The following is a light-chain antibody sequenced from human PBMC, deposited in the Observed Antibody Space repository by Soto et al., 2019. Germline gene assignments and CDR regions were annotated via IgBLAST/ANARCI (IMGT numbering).Light chain of an antibody. J-gene: IGKJ1*01. CDR1: QSVSSSY. CDR3: QQYGSSRRWT. V-gene: IGKV3-20*01. CDR2: GAS. Sequence: EIVLTQSPGTLPLSPGERATLSCRASQSVSSSYLAWYQQKPGQAPRLLIYGASSRATGIPDRFSGSGSGTDFTLTISRLEPEDFAVYYCQQYGSSRRWTFGQGTKVDIK.